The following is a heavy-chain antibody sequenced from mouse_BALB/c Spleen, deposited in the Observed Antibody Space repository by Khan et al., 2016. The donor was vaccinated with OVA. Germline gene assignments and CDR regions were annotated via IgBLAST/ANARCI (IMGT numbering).Heavy chain of an antibody. V-gene: IGHV2-6-5*01. Sequence: QVQLKESGPGLVAPSQNLSITCTVSGFSLTDYGVSWIRQPPGKGLEWLGVIWGGGTTYYNSALKSRLSIRKDNSKSQVFLKMNSLQTDDTAMYYCAKGLCSYYFALDYWGQGTSVTVSS. CDR2: IWGGGTT. CDR3: AKGLCSYYFALDY. D-gene: IGHD2-2*01. J-gene: IGHJ4*01. CDR1: GFSLTDYG.